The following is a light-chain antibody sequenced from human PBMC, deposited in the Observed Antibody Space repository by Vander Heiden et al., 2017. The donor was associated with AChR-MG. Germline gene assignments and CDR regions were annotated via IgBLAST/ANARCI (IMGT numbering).Light chain of an antibody. J-gene: IGLJ3*02. CDR2: DVT. Sequence: QSALPQPRSVSGSPGPSVTISCTGASSDIGGYNYVSWYQQSPGKAPKLMVYDVTKRPSGVPERFSGSKSGNTASLTISGLQAEDEADYYCCSHAGSYSLWVFGGGTKLTVL. CDR1: SSDIGGYNY. CDR3: CSHAGSYSLWV. V-gene: IGLV2-11*01.